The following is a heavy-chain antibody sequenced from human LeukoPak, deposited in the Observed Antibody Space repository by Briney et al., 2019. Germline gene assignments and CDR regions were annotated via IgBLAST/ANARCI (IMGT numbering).Heavy chain of an antibody. J-gene: IGHJ4*02. CDR2: ISYDGSNK. V-gene: IGHV3-30*18. D-gene: IGHD3-22*01. CDR3: AKEEDYYDSSGNEFDY. CDR1: GFTFSSYG. Sequence: GGSLRLSCAASGFTFSSYGMHWVRQAPGKGLEWVAVISYDGSNKYYADSVKGRFTISRDNSKNTLYLQMNSLRAEDTAVYYCAKEEDYYDSSGNEFDYWGQGTLVTVSS.